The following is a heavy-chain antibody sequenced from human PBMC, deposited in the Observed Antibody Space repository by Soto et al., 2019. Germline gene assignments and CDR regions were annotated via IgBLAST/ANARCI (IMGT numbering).Heavy chain of an antibody. Sequence: TGGSLILSCAASGCNFSSYVRHWVRQAPGKGLEWVAVISYDGSNKYYADSVKGRFTISRDNSKNTLYLQMNSLRAEDTAVYYCAKGPAPLIGYFDYWGQGTLVTVSS. CDR3: AKGPAPLIGYFDY. CDR2: ISYDGSNK. D-gene: IGHD2-8*01. V-gene: IGHV3-30*18. CDR1: GCNFSSYV. J-gene: IGHJ4*02.